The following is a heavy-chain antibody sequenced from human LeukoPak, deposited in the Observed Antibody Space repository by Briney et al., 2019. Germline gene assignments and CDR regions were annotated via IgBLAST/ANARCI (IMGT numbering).Heavy chain of an antibody. D-gene: IGHD2-2*01. CDR2: IYSDDYDT. V-gene: IGHV5-51*01. J-gene: IGHJ1*01. CDR3: ARPEGYCSSNSCQGGYFQH. Sequence: GESLKISLKSSGYHFTNHWNGWVPQMPGKGLEGIGIIYSDDYDTRYRSSSQGQIPVSADKPISTAYLQWSSLKASDTAMYYCARPEGYCSSNSCQGGYFQHWGQGTLVTVSS. CDR1: GYHFTNHW.